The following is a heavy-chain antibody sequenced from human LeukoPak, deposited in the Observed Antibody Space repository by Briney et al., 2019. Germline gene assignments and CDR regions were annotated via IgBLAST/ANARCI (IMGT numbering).Heavy chain of an antibody. CDR3: ARGPGYSGYDYDY. J-gene: IGHJ4*02. Sequence: ASVKVSCKASGYPFTSSDINWVRQATGQGLEWMGWMNPNSGNTGYAQKFQGRVTMTRNTSISTAYMELSSLRSEDTAVYYCARGPGYSGYDYDYWGQGTLVTVSS. CDR2: MNPNSGNT. D-gene: IGHD5-12*01. V-gene: IGHV1-8*01. CDR1: GYPFTSSD.